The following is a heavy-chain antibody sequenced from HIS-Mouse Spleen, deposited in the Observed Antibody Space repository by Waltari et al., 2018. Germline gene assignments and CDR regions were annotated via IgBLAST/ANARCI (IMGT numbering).Heavy chain of an antibody. V-gene: IGHV4-39*07. Sequence: QLQLQESGPGLVKPSETLSLTCTVSCGSISSSSYYWGWIRQPPGKGREWIGSIYYSGSTYYNPSLKSRVTISVDTSKNQFSLKLSSVTAADTAVYYCASDPAWIQLWGQGTLVTVSS. J-gene: IGHJ4*02. CDR1: CGSISSSSYY. CDR2: IYYSGST. CDR3: ASDPAWIQL. D-gene: IGHD5-18*01.